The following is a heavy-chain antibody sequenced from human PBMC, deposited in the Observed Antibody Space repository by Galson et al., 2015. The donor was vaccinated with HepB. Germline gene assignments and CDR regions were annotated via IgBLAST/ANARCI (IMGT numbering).Heavy chain of an antibody. V-gene: IGHV1-69*04. D-gene: IGHD5-18*01. J-gene: IGHJ5*02. CDR1: GGTFSSYT. Sequence: SVKVSCKASGGTFSSYTISWVRQAPGQGLEWMGRIIPILGIANYAQKFQGRVTITADKSTSTAYMELSSLRSEDTAVYYCAREGRSSTAIKNWFDPWGQGTLVTVSS. CDR2: IIPILGIA. CDR3: AREGRSSTAIKNWFDP.